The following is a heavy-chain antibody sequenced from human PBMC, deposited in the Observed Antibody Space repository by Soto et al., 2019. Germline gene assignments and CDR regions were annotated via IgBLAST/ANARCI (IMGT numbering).Heavy chain of an antibody. V-gene: IGHV5-51*01. J-gene: IGHJ4*02. CDR1: GYSFTSYW. CDR3: ARPSYYYDSSGYPLSPGAFDY. D-gene: IGHD3-22*01. CDR2: IYPGDSDT. Sequence: PGESLKISCKGSGYSFTSYWIGWVRQMPGKGLEWMGIIYPGDSDTRYSPSFQGQVTISADKSISTAYLQWSSLKASDTAMYYCARPSYYYDSSGYPLSPGAFDYWGQGTLVTVSS.